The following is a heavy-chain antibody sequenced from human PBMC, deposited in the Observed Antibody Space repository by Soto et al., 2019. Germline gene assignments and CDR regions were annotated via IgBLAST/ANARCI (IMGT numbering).Heavy chain of an antibody. V-gene: IGHV6-1*01. CDR1: GDSVSTNSAT. J-gene: IGHJ5*02. D-gene: IGHD6-13*01. CDR3: ARDSGEGIGAAVVDL. CDR2: TYYRSKWYN. Sequence: SQTLSLTCAISGDSVSTNSATWDWIRQSPSRGLEWLGRTYYRSKWYNDYAVSVKSRITLNPDTSKNQFSLHLYSVTPEDTAINYCARDSGEGIGAAVVDLWGQGTLVTVSS.